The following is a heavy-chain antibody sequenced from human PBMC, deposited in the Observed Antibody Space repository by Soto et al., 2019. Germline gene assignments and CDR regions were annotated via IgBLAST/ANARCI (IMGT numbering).Heavy chain of an antibody. J-gene: IGHJ4*02. Sequence: GGSLRLSCAASGSTFSSYAMSWVRQAPGKGLEWVSAISGSGGSTYYADSVKGRFTISRDNSKNTLYLQMNSLRAEDTAVYYCAKHLAPTVTYDYWGQGTLVTVSS. CDR3: AKHLAPTVTYDY. CDR2: ISGSGGST. V-gene: IGHV3-23*01. CDR1: GSTFSSYA. D-gene: IGHD4-17*01.